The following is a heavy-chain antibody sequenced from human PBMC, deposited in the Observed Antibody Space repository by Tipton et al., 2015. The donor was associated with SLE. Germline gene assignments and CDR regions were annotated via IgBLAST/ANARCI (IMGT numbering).Heavy chain of an antibody. CDR1: GGSISSGSYY. J-gene: IGHJ5*02. V-gene: IGHV4-61*09. CDR2: INRDGSS. D-gene: IGHD5-24*01. CDR3: ARGGRQLVPFTWFDT. Sequence: TLSLTCTVSGGSISSGSYYWSWIRQPAGKGLEWIGQINRDGSSNYNPSLKSRVTISVDTTTNHFSLTLTSVTAADTAVYFCARGGRQLVPFTWFDTWGQGTLVTVSS.